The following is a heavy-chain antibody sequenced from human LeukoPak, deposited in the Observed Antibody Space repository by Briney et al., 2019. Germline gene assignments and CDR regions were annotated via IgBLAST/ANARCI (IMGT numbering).Heavy chain of an antibody. D-gene: IGHD6-6*01. CDR3: ASNMAANYHYFYGIDV. CDR1: GFSFSDYY. J-gene: IGHJ6*02. Sequence: GGSLRLSCAASGFSFSDYYMAWIRQAPGKGLEWVAFISSSTTSTYYADSVKGRFTVSRDNAKNSLSLQMSSLRVEDTGVYYCASNMAANYHYFYGIDVWGQGTTATVSS. CDR2: ISSSTTST. V-gene: IGHV3-11*01.